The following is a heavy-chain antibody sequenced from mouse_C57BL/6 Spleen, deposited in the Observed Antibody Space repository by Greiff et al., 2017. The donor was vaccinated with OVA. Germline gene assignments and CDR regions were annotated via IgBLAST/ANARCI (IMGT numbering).Heavy chain of an antibody. D-gene: IGHD1-1*01. Sequence: VKLQQPGAELVKPGASVKLSCKASGYTFTSYWMQWVKQRPGQGLEWIGEIDPSDSYTNYNQKFKGKATLTVDTSSSTTYMQLSSLTSEDSAVYYCARRYYGSSYYLDYWGQGTTLTVSS. CDR1: GYTFTSYW. V-gene: IGHV1-50*01. J-gene: IGHJ2*01. CDR3: ARRYYGSSYYLDY. CDR2: IDPSDSYT.